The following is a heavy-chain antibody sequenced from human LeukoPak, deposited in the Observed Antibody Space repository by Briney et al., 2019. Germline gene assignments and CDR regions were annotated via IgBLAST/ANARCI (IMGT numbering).Heavy chain of an antibody. CDR2: IISSSSYI. V-gene: IGHV3-21*01. Sequence: GSLRLSCAASGFTFSSYSMNWVRQAPGKGLEWVSSIISSSSYIYYADSVKGRFTISRDNAKNSLYLQMNSLRAEDTAVYYWARDPVTYYYGSGSSDLDYWGQGTLVTVSS. J-gene: IGHJ4*02. D-gene: IGHD3-10*01. CDR3: ARDPVTYYYGSGSSDLDY. CDR1: GFTFSSYS.